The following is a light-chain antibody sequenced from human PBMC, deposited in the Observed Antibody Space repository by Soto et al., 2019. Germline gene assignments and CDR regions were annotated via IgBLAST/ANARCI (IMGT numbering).Light chain of an antibody. V-gene: IGKV3-15*01. J-gene: IGKJ2*02. CDR2: GAS. Sequence: EIVMTQSPATLSVSPQEIATLSCRASQSVCSNLAWYQRKPGQAPRLLIYGASTRATGIPARFSGSGSGTDFTLTISSLQSEDFAVYYCQQYNSWLPWTFGQGTKLE. CDR1: QSVCSN. CDR3: QQYNSWLPWT.